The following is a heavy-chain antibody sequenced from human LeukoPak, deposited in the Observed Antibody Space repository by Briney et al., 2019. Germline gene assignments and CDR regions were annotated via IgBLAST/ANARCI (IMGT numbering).Heavy chain of an antibody. CDR3: AKGLRRYWFDP. V-gene: IGHV1-46*01. J-gene: IGHJ5*02. D-gene: IGHD4-17*01. CDR1: GYTFTSYY. CDR2: INPSGGST. Sequence: ASVKVSCKASGYTFTSYYMHWVRQAPGQGLEWMGIINPSGGSTSYAQKFQSRVTMTRDTSTSTVYMELSSLRSEDTAVYYCAKGLRRYWFDPWGQGTLVTVSS.